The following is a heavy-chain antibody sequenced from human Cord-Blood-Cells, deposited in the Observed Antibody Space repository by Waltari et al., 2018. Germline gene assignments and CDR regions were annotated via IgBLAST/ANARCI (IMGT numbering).Heavy chain of an antibody. Sequence: EVHLVQSEAEEKKPGESLKIYLVGSGYGSTSYMTGRPGLLPGKGLEWMGIIDPGGSDTRYSTTFQGQVTISADKSTSTAYLQWSSLKAADTGMYYCARAPNCYDRSGYSWDAFDIWGQGTMVTVSS. J-gene: IGHJ3*02. CDR1: GYGSTSYM. D-gene: IGHD3-22*01. CDR3: ARAPNCYDRSGYSWDAFDI. CDR2: IDPGGSDT. V-gene: IGHV5-51*03.